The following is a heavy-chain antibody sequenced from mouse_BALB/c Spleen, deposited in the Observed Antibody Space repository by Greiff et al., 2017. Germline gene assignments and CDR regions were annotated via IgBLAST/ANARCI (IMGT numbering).Heavy chain of an antibody. V-gene: IGHV1-9*01. CDR1: GYTFSSYW. CDR2: ILPGSGST. D-gene: IGHD1-1*01. J-gene: IGHJ2*01. Sequence: QVHVKQSGAELMKPGASVKISCKATGYTFSSYWIEWVKQRPGHGLEWIGEILPGSGSTNYNEKFKGKATFTADTSSNTAYMQLSSLTSEDSAVYYCARFIHYYGSSYPFDYWGQGTTLTVSS. CDR3: ARFIHYYGSSYPFDY.